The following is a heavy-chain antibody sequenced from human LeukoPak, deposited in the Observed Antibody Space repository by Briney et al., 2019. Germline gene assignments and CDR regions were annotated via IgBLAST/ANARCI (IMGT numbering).Heavy chain of an antibody. CDR3: ARGDGGGATEFDY. J-gene: IGHJ4*02. Sequence: GASVKVSCKASGGTFSSYAISWVRQAPGQGLEWMGRIIPIFGIANYAQKFQGRVTITADKSTSTAYMELSSLRSEDTAVYYCARGDGGGATEFDYWGQGTLVTGSS. V-gene: IGHV1-69*04. CDR1: GGTFSSYA. CDR2: IIPIFGIA. D-gene: IGHD1-26*01.